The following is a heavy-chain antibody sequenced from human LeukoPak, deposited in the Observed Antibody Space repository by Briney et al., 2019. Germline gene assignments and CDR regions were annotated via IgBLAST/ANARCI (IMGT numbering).Heavy chain of an antibody. CDR1: GGSFSGYY. CDR3: ARDYCSGGSCYPLNWFDP. J-gene: IGHJ5*02. D-gene: IGHD2-15*01. V-gene: IGHV4-34*01. Sequence: SETLSLTCAVYGGSFSGYYWSWIRQPPGKGLEWIGEINHNGSTNYNPSLKSRVTISVDTSKNQFSLKLSSVTAADTAVYYCARDYCSGGSCYPLNWFDPWGQGTLVTVSS. CDR2: INHNGST.